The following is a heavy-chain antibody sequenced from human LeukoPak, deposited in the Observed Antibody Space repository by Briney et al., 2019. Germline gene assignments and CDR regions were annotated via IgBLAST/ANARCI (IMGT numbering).Heavy chain of an antibody. CDR1: GYTFTSYA. V-gene: IGHV1-3*01. Sequence: GASVKVSCKASGYTFTSYAMHWVRQAPRQRLEWMGWINAGNGNTKYSQKFQGRVTITRDTSASTAYMELSSLRSEDTAVYYCARDRSSSWYYFDYWGQGTLVTVSS. CDR2: INAGNGNT. J-gene: IGHJ4*02. CDR3: ARDRSSSWYYFDY. D-gene: IGHD6-13*01.